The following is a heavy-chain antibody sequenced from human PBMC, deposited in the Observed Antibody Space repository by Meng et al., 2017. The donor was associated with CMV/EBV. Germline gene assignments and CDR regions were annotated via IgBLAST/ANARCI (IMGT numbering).Heavy chain of an antibody. V-gene: IGHV4-34*01. CDR1: GGSFSGYY. CDR2: INHSGST. CDR3: ARGLKAWFDP. Sequence: SETLSLTCAVYGGSFSGYYWSWIRQPPGKGLEWIGEINHSGSTYYNPSLKSRVTISVDTSKNQFSLKLSSVTAADTAVYYCARGLKAWFDPWGQGTPVTVSS. J-gene: IGHJ5*02.